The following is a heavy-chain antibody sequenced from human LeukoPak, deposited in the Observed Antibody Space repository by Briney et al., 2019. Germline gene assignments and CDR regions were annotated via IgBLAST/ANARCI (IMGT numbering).Heavy chain of an antibody. V-gene: IGHV3-7*02. J-gene: IGHJ4*02. CDR3: ARVRTVPYYFDY. CDR2: IKQDGSEK. D-gene: IGHD4-17*01. Sequence: GGSLRLSCAASGFTLSSLWMSWVRQGPGKGLGWVANIKQDGSEKYYVDSVKGRFTISRDNAKNSLYLQMNSLRAEDTAVYYCARVRTVPYYFDYWGQGTLVTVSS. CDR1: GFTLSSLW.